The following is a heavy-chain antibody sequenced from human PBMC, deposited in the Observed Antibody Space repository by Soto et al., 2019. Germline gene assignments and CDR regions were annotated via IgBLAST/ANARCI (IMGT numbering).Heavy chain of an antibody. D-gene: IGHD5-12*01. CDR3: ATIRDGYNCGADY. J-gene: IGHJ4*02. V-gene: IGHV5-10-1*01. CDR1: GYSFTSYW. CDR2: IDPSDSYT. Sequence: PGESLKISCKGSGYSFTSYWISWVRQMPGKGLEWMGRIDPSDSYTNYSPSFQGHVTISADKSISTAYLQWSSLKASDTAMYYCATIRDGYNCGADYWGQGTLVTVSS.